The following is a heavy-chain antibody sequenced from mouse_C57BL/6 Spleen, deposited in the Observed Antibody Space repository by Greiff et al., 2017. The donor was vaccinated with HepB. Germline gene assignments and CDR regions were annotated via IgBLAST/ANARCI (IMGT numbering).Heavy chain of an antibody. CDR2: IYPGSGST. CDR3: ARNYGGSYGGYFDV. Sequence: QVQLQQSGAELVKPGASVKMSCKASGYTFTSYWITWVKQRPGQGLEWIGDIYPGSGSTNYNEKFKSKATLTVDTSSSTAYMQLSSLTSEDSAVYNCARNYGGSYGGYFDVWGTGTTVTVAS. V-gene: IGHV1-55*01. D-gene: IGHD1-1*01. CDR1: GYTFTSYW. J-gene: IGHJ1*03.